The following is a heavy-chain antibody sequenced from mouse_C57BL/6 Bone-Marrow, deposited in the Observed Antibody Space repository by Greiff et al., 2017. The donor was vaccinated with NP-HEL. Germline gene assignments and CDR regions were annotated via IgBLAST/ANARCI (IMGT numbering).Heavy chain of an antibody. CDR2: IYPGNSDT. V-gene: IGHV1-5*01. D-gene: IGHD1-1*01. J-gene: IGHJ1*03. CDR1: GYTFTSYW. Sequence: EVQLQQSGTVLARPGASVKMSCKTSGYTFTSYWMHWVKQRPGQGLEWIGAIYPGNSDTSYNQKFKGKAKLTAVTSASTAYMELSRLTNEDSAVYYCTRKPFYYGSSCHWYFDVWGTGTTVTVSS. CDR3: TRKPFYYGSSCHWYFDV.